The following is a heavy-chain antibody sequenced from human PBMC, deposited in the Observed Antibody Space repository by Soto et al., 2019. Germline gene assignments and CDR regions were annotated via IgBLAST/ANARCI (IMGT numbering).Heavy chain of an antibody. CDR1: GFIVSTNY. V-gene: IGHV3-53*01. Sequence: EVQLVDSGGGLIQPGGSLTLSCAASGFIVSTNYMSWVRQAPGKGLEWVSLIYSGGFTYYADSVKGRFTISRDNSKNTLSLQMNSLRAEDTAVYYCARLSEGSKSAFDFWGQGTMVTVSS. J-gene: IGHJ3*01. D-gene: IGHD6-13*01. CDR3: ARLSEGSKSAFDF. CDR2: IYSGGFT.